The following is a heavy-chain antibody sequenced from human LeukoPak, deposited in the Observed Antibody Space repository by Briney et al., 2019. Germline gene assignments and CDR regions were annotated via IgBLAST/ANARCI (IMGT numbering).Heavy chain of an antibody. CDR2: MNPNSGNT. Sequence: ASVKVSCKASGYTFTSYDINWVRQATGQGLEWMGWMNPNSGNTNYAQKLQGRVTMTTDTSTSTAYMELRSLRSDDTAVYYCARVFATGWEFDLWGRGTLVTVSS. V-gene: IGHV1-18*01. CDR1: GYTFTSYD. D-gene: IGHD2-15*01. J-gene: IGHJ2*01. CDR3: ARVFATGWEFDL.